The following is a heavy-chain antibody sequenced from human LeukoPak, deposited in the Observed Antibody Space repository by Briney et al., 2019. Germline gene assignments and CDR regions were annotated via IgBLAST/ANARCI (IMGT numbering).Heavy chain of an antibody. D-gene: IGHD1-26*01. CDR3: ARFPGGSYTIDY. CDR2: IYHSGST. V-gene: IGHV4-38-2*02. CDR1: GYSISSGYY. Sequence: SETLSLTCTVSGYSISSGYYWGWIRQPPGKGLEWIGSIYHSGSTYYNPSLKSRVTISVDTSKNQFSLKLSSVTAADTAVYYCARFPGGSYTIDYWGQGTLVTVSS. J-gene: IGHJ4*02.